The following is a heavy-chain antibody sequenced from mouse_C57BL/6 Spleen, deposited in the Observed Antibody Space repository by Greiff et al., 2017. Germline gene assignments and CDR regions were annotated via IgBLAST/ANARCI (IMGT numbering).Heavy chain of an antibody. D-gene: IGHD2-3*01. Sequence: EVQGVESGGGLVQPGGSMKLSCAVSGFTFSDAWMDWVRQSPEKGLELVAEIRNKANNHATYYAETVKGRLTISRDDSKSSVCLQMNSLGAEDTGIYYCTRFDGYCGYFDVWGTGTTVTVSS. CDR1: GFTFSDAW. CDR2: IRNKANNHAT. V-gene: IGHV6-6*01. J-gene: IGHJ1*03. CDR3: TRFDGYCGYFDV.